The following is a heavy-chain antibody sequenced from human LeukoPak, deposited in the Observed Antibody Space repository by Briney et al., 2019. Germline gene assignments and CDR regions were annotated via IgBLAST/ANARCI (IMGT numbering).Heavy chain of an antibody. CDR1: GFTFSIYG. CDR2: IYSGGST. CDR3: ARVALTTYYDFWSGYLDWYYFDY. V-gene: IGHV3-53*01. D-gene: IGHD3-3*01. Sequence: PGGSLRLSCAASGFTFSIYGMHWVRQAPGKGLEWVSVIYSGGSTYYADSVKGRFTISRDNSKNTLYLQMNSLRAEDTAVYYCARVALTTYYDFWSGYLDWYYFDYWGQGTLVTVSS. J-gene: IGHJ4*02.